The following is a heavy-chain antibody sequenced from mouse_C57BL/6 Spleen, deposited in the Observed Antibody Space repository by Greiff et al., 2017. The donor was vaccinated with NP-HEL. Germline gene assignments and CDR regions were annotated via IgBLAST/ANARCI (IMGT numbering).Heavy chain of an antibody. D-gene: IGHD2-3*01. Sequence: QVQLQRSGAELVKPGASVKLSCKASGYTFTSYWMHWVKQRPGQGLEWIGMIHPNSGSTNYNEKFKSKATLTVDKSSSTAYMQLSSLTSEDSAVYYCARDYDGYLDVWGTGTTVTVSS. CDR2: IHPNSGST. CDR3: ARDYDGYLDV. J-gene: IGHJ1*03. CDR1: GYTFTSYW. V-gene: IGHV1-64*01.